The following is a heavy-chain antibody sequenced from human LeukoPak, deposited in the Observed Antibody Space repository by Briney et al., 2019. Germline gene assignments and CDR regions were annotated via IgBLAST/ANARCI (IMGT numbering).Heavy chain of an antibody. CDR2: ISSNGGST. CDR1: GFTFSSYA. Sequence: GGSLRLSCSASGFTFSSYAMHWVRQAPGKGLEYVSAISSNGGSTYYADSVKGRFTISRDNSKNTLYLQMSSLRAEDTAVYYCARGGGIAAAGHGFDYWGQGTLVTVSS. V-gene: IGHV3-64D*09. CDR3: ARGGGIAAAGHGFDY. J-gene: IGHJ4*02. D-gene: IGHD6-13*01.